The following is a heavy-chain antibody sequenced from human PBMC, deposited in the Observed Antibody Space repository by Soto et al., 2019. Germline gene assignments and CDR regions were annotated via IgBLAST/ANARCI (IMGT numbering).Heavy chain of an antibody. CDR2: INPNSGGT. D-gene: IGHD3-10*01. CDR3: ARVERFGDSLAYYGMDV. Sequence: ASVKVSCKASGYTFTGYYMHWVRQAPGQELEWMGWINPNSGGTNYAQKFQGWVTMTRDTSISTAYMELSRLRSDDTAVYYCARVERFGDSLAYYGMDVWGQGTTVTV. V-gene: IGHV1-2*04. J-gene: IGHJ6*02. CDR1: GYTFTGYY.